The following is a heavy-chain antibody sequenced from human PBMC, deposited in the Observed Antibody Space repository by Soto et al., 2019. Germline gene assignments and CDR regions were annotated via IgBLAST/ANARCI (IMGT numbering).Heavy chain of an antibody. J-gene: IGHJ5*02. CDR2: IYYSGST. D-gene: IGHD2-15*01. Sequence: SETLSLTCTVSGGSISSGGYYWSWIRQHPGKGLEWIGYIYYSGSTYYNPSLKSRGTISVDTSKNQFSLKLSSVTAADTAVYYCARANVPRIYCSGGSCPNWFDPWGQGTLVTVSS. CDR3: ARANVPRIYCSGGSCPNWFDP. CDR1: GGSISSGGYY. V-gene: IGHV4-31*03.